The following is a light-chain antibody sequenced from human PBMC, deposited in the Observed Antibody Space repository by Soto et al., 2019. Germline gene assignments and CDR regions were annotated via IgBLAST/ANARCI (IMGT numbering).Light chain of an antibody. V-gene: IGKV3-20*01. CDR2: GAS. CDR1: HSVSSSY. J-gene: IGKJ2*01. CDR3: QQYGSSPPYT. Sequence: ESVLTQSPGTLSLSPGEIATLSCRASHSVSSSYLAWYQQKPGQAPRLLIYGASSMATGIPDRFSGSGSGTDFNLTISRLEPEEFVVYYCQQYGSSPPYTLGQRTKLEI.